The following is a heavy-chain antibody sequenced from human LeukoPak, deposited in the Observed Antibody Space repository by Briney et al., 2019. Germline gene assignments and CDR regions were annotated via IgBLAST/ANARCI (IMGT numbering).Heavy chain of an antibody. V-gene: IGHV3-30*18. D-gene: IGHD3-22*01. Sequence: GGSPRLSCAASGFTFSSYGMHWVRQAPGKGLEWVAVISYDGSNKYYADSVKGRFTISRDNPKNTLYLQMNSLRAEDTAVYYCAKDTYYYDSSGYHNWFDPWGQGTLVTVSS. CDR1: GFTFSSYG. CDR2: ISYDGSNK. J-gene: IGHJ5*02. CDR3: AKDTYYYDSSGYHNWFDP.